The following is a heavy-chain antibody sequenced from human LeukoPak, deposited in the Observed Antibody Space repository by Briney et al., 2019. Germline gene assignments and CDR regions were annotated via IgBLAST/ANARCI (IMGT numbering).Heavy chain of an antibody. CDR1: GYTFTSYD. Sequence: ASVKVSCKASGYTFTSYDITWVRQAPGQGLEWMGWISAYNGNTKYAQKVQGRVTMTMDTSTSTAYMELRSLRSDDTAVYYCARVSRGWYRYYFDYWGQGTLVTVSS. CDR2: ISAYNGNT. CDR3: ARVSRGWYRYYFDY. J-gene: IGHJ4*02. V-gene: IGHV1-18*01. D-gene: IGHD6-19*01.